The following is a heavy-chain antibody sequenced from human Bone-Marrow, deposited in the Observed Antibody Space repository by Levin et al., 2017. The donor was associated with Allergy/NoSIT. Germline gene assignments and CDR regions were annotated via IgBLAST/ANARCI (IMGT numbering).Heavy chain of an antibody. Sequence: SQTLSLPCAVYGGSFRGYYWSWIRQPPGKGLEWIGEINHSGSTNYNPSLKSRVTISVDTSKNQFSLKLSSVTAADTAVYYCARERINWGLIDAFDIWGQGTMVTVSS. CDR2: INHSGST. CDR1: GGSFRGYY. J-gene: IGHJ3*02. V-gene: IGHV4-34*01. D-gene: IGHD7-27*01. CDR3: ARERINWGLIDAFDI.